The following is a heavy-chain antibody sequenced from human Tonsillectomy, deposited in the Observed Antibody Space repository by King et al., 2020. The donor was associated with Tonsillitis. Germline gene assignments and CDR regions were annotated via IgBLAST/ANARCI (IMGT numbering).Heavy chain of an antibody. V-gene: IGHV3-15*01. CDR3: TTTRRVTAAGTGGDFDN. CDR2: IKRKTEGETT. Sequence: VQLVESGGGWVNPGGSLRLSCAASGFTFRDAGMSGVGRPPGKGRGWFGRIKRKTEGETTDNMAPVRGSFAASREVARNSLYLQMNSLQTEDTAVYYCTTTRRVTAAGTGGDFDNWGQGTQVTVSS. D-gene: IGHD6-13*01. J-gene: IGHJ4*02. CDR1: GFTFRDAG.